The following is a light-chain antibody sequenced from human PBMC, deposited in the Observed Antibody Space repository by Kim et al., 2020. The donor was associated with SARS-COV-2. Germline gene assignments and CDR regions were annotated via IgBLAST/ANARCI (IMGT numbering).Light chain of an antibody. CDR1: SGHSTYA. CDR3: QTWATGIEV. Sequence: QLVLTQSPSASASLGASVKLTCTLSSGHSTYAVAWHQQQPEKGPRFLMKLRSDGSHTKGDGIPDRFSGSSSGAERYLTIPSLQSEDEADYYCQTWATGIEVFGGGTQLTVL. V-gene: IGLV4-69*01. CDR2: LRSDGSH. J-gene: IGLJ3*02.